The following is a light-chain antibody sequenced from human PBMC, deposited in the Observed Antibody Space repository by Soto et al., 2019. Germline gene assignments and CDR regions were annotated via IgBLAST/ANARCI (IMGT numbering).Light chain of an antibody. J-gene: IGLJ3*02. CDR2: DNN. Sequence: QSVLTQPPSVSAAPGQTVTISCSGSRSNIENNYVSWYQQLPGTAPKLLIYDNNKRPSGIPDRFSGSKSGTSATLGITGLQTGDEADYYCGTWDSSLSANWVFGGGTKLTVL. CDR1: RSNIENNY. CDR3: GTWDSSLSANWV. V-gene: IGLV1-51*01.